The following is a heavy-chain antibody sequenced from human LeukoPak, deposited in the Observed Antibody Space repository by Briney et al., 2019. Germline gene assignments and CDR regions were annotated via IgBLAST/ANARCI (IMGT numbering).Heavy chain of an antibody. CDR1: GFTFSSYS. CDR3: ARGGGAAAGPWSYYYYYYMDV. J-gene: IGHJ6*03. V-gene: IGHV3-48*04. CDR2: ISSSSSTI. Sequence: QPGGSLRLSCAASGFTFSSYSMNWVRQAPGKGLEWVSYISSSSSTIYYADSVKGRFTISRDNAKNSLYLQMNSLRAEDTAVYYCARGGGAAAGPWSYYYYYYMDVWGKGTTVTVSS. D-gene: IGHD6-13*01.